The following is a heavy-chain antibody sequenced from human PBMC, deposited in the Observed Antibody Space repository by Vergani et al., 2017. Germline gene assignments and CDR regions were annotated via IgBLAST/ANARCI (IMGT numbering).Heavy chain of an antibody. Sequence: QVQLVQSGAAVKKPGASAKVSCKASGYIFKNYYMHWLRLAPGQGFQWMGVVNFVTGAATSPQKFEGRITMTRDTSTATFYMDLSIRKYEDTAIYYCARSIGYCTSGSCRPYYFDLWGQGTLVTVSS. D-gene: IGHD2-15*01. J-gene: IGHJ4*02. CDR1: GYIFKNYY. CDR3: ARSIGYCTSGSCRPYYFDL. V-gene: IGHV1-46*02. CDR2: VNFVTGAA.